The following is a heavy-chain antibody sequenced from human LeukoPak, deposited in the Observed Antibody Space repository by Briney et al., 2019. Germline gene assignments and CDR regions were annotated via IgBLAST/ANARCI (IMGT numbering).Heavy chain of an antibody. V-gene: IGHV3-74*01. D-gene: IGHD5-12*01. Sequence: GGSLRLSCAASGFTFSSYWMHWVRQAPGKGLVWVSRINSDGSSTSYADSVKGRFTISRDNSKNTLYLQMNSLRAEDTAVYYCAKEYSGYDYFDYWGQETLVTVSS. CDR2: INSDGSST. CDR3: AKEYSGYDYFDY. CDR1: GFTFSSYW. J-gene: IGHJ4*02.